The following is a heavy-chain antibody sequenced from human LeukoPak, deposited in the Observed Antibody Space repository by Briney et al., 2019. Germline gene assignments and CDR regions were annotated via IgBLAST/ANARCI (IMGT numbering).Heavy chain of an antibody. V-gene: IGHV1-3*01. CDR1: GSTFTAHA. D-gene: IGHD3-16*01. J-gene: IGHJ4*02. Sequence: ASVKVSCKASGSTFTAHAVHWVRQAPGQRLEWMGWINVANGDTGYSQKFQGRVTITSDTSASTGYMEMISLISEDTAVYYCASKPRGESRPFEYWGQGTLVTVSS. CDR2: INVANGDT. CDR3: ASKPRGESRPFEY.